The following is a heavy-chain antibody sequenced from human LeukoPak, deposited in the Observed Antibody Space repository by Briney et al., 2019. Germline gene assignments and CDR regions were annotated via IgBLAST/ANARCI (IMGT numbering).Heavy chain of an antibody. CDR3: ARSDILTGYYMFDY. CDR2: IYYSGST. Sequence: SETLSLTCTVSGGSISSGDYYWRWIRQPPGKGLEWIGYIYYSGSTYYNPSFKSRVTIVDTSKNQFSLKLSSVTAADTAVYYCARSDILTGYYMFDYWGQGTLVTVFS. V-gene: IGHV4-30-4*01. J-gene: IGHJ4*02. CDR1: GGSISSGDYY. D-gene: IGHD3-9*01.